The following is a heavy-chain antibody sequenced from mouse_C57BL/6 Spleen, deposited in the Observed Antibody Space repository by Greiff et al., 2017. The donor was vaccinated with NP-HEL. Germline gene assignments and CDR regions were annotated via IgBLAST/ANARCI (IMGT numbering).Heavy chain of an antibody. D-gene: IGHD1-1*01. CDR3: AKARYGSSPWYFDY. Sequence: QVQLQQSGAELVKPGASVKISCKASGYAFSSYWMNWVKQRPGKGLEWIGQIYPGDGDTNYNGKFKGKATLTADKSSSTAYMQLSSLTSEDSAVYFCAKARYGSSPWYFDYWGQGTTLTVSS. CDR1: GYAFSSYW. J-gene: IGHJ2*01. V-gene: IGHV1-80*01. CDR2: IYPGDGDT.